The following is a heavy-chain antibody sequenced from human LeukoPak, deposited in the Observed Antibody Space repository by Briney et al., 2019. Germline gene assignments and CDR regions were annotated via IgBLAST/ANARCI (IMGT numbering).Heavy chain of an antibody. CDR1: GGTFSSYA. V-gene: IGHV1-18*01. Sequence: ASVKVSCKASGGTFSSYAISWVRQAPGQGLEWMGWISAYNGNTNYAQKLQGRVTMTTDTSTSTAYMELRSLRSDDTAVYYCARVAPLGGYCSGGSCYSGFDYWGQGTLVTVSS. CDR3: ARVAPLGGYCSGGSCYSGFDY. D-gene: IGHD2-15*01. CDR2: ISAYNGNT. J-gene: IGHJ4*02.